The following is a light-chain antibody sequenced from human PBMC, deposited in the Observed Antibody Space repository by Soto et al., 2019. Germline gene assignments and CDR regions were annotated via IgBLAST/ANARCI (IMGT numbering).Light chain of an antibody. Sequence: TLSASFGDRVTITCRASESVRSSLAWYQQKPGRAPSLLIYKASNLESGVPSRFSGIGSGTEFTLIISALQPDDFATYFCQQYHNDSPWTFGQGTKVDIK. V-gene: IGKV1-5*03. CDR3: QQYHNDSPWT. J-gene: IGKJ1*01. CDR1: ESVRSS. CDR2: KAS.